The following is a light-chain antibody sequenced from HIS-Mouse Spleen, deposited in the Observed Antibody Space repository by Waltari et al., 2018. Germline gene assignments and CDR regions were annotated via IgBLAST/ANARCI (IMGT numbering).Light chain of an antibody. CDR1: QSISSW. J-gene: IGKJ4*01. Sequence: DIQMTQSPSTLSASVGARVTITCRASQSISSWLAWYQQKPGKAPKLLIYKASSLESGVPSRFSGSGSGTEFTLTISSLQPDDFATYYCQQYNSYSLTFGGGTKVESK. CDR3: QQYNSYSLT. CDR2: KAS. V-gene: IGKV1-5*03.